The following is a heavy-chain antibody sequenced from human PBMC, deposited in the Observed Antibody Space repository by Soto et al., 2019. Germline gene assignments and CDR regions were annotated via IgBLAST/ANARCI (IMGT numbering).Heavy chain of an antibody. CDR3: ATRTGPYYYAMNV. Sequence: PGVPLMHNSSEPGSTVRCNYMTWLRQAPGKGMVRVSIINTHGSTYYADSVKGRFTITRDTSKIFLQMNSQRAEDTAVYYCATRTGPYYYAMNVWGQGTTVTVSS. CDR2: INTHGST. J-gene: IGHJ6*02. D-gene: IGHD4-17*01. V-gene: IGHV3-53*01. CDR1: GSTVRCNY.